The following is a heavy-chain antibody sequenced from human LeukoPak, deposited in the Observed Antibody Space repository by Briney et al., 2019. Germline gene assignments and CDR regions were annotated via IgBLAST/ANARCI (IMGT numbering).Heavy chain of an antibody. J-gene: IGHJ5*02. CDR1: GGSISSSSYY. CDR3: ARGAAIFGVVIMRNWFDP. Sequence: PSETLSLTCNVSGGSISSSSYYWGWIRQPPGKGLEWIGSMYYSGSSYYNPSLKSRVTISVDTSKNQFSLKLSSVTAADTAVYYCARGAAIFGVVIMRNWFDPWGQGTLVTVSS. V-gene: IGHV4-39*07. D-gene: IGHD3-3*01. CDR2: MYYSGSS.